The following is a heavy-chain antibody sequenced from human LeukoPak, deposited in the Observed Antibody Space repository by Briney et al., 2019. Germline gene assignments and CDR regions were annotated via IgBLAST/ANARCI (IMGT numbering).Heavy chain of an antibody. CDR2: ISGSGNRT. Sequence: GGSLRLSCAASGFTFSSYAMSWVRQAPGKGLEWVSSISGSGNRTYYADSVKGRFTISRDNSKNTLFLQMSSLRAEDTAVYYCAKNLYCGGGSCYPSALGMDVWGQGTTVTVSS. J-gene: IGHJ6*02. CDR1: GFTFSSYA. D-gene: IGHD2-15*01. CDR3: AKNLYCGGGSCYPSALGMDV. V-gene: IGHV3-23*01.